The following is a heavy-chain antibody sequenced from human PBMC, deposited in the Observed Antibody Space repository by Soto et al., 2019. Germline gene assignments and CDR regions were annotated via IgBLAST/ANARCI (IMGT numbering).Heavy chain of an antibody. Sequence: ASVTVSCKASGYAFSNNDISWVRQATGQGPEWMGWMNPNSGNGGYAQKFQGRVTMTRDTSTSTAYMELSSLASDDTAIYYCARMATSGTLNWFDPWGQGPLVTGSS. J-gene: IGHJ5*02. CDR3: ARMATSGTLNWFDP. V-gene: IGHV1-8*01. CDR1: GYAFSNND. CDR2: MNPNSGNG.